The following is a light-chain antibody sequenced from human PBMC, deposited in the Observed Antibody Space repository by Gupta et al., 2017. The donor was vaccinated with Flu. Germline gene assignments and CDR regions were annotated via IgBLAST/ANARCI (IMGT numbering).Light chain of an antibody. J-gene: IGLJ2*01. CDR1: TSDVGGYNS. Sequence: QSALTQPASLSGSPGQSITISCPGTTSDVGGYNSVSWYQQRPGTAPKLMIYDVSNRPSGISNRFSGSKSGNTASLTISGLQAEDEADYYCSSYTSGSTLVVAFGGGTKLTVL. CDR2: DVS. CDR3: SSYTSGSTLVVA. V-gene: IGLV2-14*01.